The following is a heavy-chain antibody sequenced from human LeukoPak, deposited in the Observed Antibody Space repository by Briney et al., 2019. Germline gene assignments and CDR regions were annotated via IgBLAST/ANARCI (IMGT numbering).Heavy chain of an antibody. J-gene: IGHJ6*02. CDR2: FYSNGSIT. CDR1: GFIFSSYY. D-gene: IGHD1-1*01. V-gene: IGHV3-74*01. Sequence: GVSLRLSCAAQGFIFSSYYMHWVRESPGKGLVWGSRFYSNGSITIYADSVKGQLPISEDNAKNTLYLQMNSLRADDPAMYYCARTGVPYAMDVWGQGTTVSVS. CDR3: ARTGVPYAMDV.